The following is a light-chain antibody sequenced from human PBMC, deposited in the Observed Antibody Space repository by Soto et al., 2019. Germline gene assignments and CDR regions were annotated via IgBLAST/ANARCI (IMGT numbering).Light chain of an antibody. CDR1: NIGTKS. J-gene: IGLJ1*01. V-gene: IGLV3-21*02. CDR3: AAWDDSLSGFV. CDR2: EDS. Sequence: SYELTQPPSVSVAPGQTARITCGGINIGTKSVHWYQQKAGQAPVLVVYEDSDRPSGIPERFSGSNSGNTATLTVSRVEAGDEADYYCAAWDDSLSGFVFGTGTKVTVL.